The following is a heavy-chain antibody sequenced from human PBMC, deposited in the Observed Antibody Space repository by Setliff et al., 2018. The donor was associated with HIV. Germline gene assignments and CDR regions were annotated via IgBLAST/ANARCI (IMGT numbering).Heavy chain of an antibody. Sequence: SETLSLTCAVYGGSFSGYYWAWIRQHPGKGLEWIGEVHDNGNTNYNPSLKSRVTVSVDKSKNQFSLKLTSVTAADTAVYYCARLGEAGLDYYMDVWGKGTTVTVS. D-gene: IGHD3-16*01. V-gene: IGHV4-34*01. CDR3: ARLGEAGLDYYMDV. J-gene: IGHJ6*03. CDR1: GGSFSGYY. CDR2: VHDNGNT.